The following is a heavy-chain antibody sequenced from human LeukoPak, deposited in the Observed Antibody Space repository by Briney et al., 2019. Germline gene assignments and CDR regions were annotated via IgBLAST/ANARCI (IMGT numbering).Heavy chain of an antibody. J-gene: IGHJ4*02. V-gene: IGHV3-15*01. CDR1: GFTFSSYA. CDR2: VKSKTNGGTT. Sequence: GGSLRLSCAASGFTFSSYAMSWVRQPPGKGLEWVGRVKSKTNGGTTGYAAPVKGRFTISRDDSKNTYLQMNSLKSEDTAVYYCTAGIGHSDFDYWGQGTLVTVSS. D-gene: IGHD6-13*01. CDR3: TAGIGHSDFDY.